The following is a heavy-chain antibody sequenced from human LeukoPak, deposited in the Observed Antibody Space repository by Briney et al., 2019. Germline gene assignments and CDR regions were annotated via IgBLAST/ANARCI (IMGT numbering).Heavy chain of an antibody. CDR3: ARDFGGWRNDWFDP. Sequence: ASVKVSCKASGYTFTGYYMHWVRQAPGQGLEWMGCINPNSGGTNYAQKFQGRVTMTRDTSISTASMELRRLRSDDTAVYYCARDFGGWRNDWFDPWGQGTLVTVSS. D-gene: IGHD2-8*02. CDR1: GYTFTGYY. V-gene: IGHV1-2*02. J-gene: IGHJ5*02. CDR2: INPNSGGT.